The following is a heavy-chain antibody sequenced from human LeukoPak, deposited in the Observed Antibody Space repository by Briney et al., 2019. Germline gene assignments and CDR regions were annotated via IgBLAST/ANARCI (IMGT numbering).Heavy chain of an antibody. D-gene: IGHD3-16*01. Sequence: PSETLSLTCTVSGGSISSSNWWSWVRQPPGKGLEWIGEIYHSGSTNYNPSLKSRVTISVDKSKNQFSLKLSSVTAADTAVYYCARLAYDYVWGSPPYYFDYWGQGTLVTVSS. CDR1: GGSISSSNW. CDR3: ARLAYDYVWGSPPYYFDY. J-gene: IGHJ4*02. CDR2: IYHSGST. V-gene: IGHV4-4*02.